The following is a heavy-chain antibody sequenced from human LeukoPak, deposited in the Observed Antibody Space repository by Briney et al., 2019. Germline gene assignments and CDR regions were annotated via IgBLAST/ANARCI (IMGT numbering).Heavy chain of an antibody. J-gene: IGHJ4*02. CDR2: TYYDSQWYN. Sequence: SQTLSLTCVISGDSVSSNSAAWNWIRQSPSRGLEWLGRTYYDSQWYNDYAVSVKSRITINPDTSKNRFSLQLNSVTPEDTAVYYCARNYYGSGSYYVFDSWGQGTLVTVSS. V-gene: IGHV6-1*01. D-gene: IGHD3-10*01. CDR3: ARNYYGSGSYYVFDS. CDR1: GDSVSSNSAA.